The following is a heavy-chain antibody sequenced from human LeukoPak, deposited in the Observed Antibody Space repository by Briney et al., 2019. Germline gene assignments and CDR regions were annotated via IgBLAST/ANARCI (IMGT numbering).Heavy chain of an antibody. J-gene: IGHJ4*02. CDR1: GFTFSNYW. D-gene: IGHD3-22*01. CDR2: INQDGSEK. Sequence: GGSLRLSCVASGFTFSNYWMSWVRQAQGKGLERVANINQDGSEKYSVDSVEGRFTFSRDNAKNSLFLQMNSLRADDTAVYYCARDDSSGYYYFDNWGQGTLVTVSS. CDR3: ARDDSSGYYYFDN. V-gene: IGHV3-7*01.